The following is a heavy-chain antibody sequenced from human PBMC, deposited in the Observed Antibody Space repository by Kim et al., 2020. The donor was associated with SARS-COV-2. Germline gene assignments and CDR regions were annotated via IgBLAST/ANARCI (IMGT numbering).Heavy chain of an antibody. CDR1: GFTFSSYS. CDR3: ARLPGIAVAGPSYYYYGMDV. J-gene: IGHJ6*02. Sequence: GGSLRLSCAASGFTFSSYSMNWVRQAPGKGLEWVSSISSSSSYIYYADSVKGRFTISRDNAKNSLYLQMNSLRAEDTAVYYCARLPGIAVAGPSYYYYGMDVWGQGTTVTVSS. V-gene: IGHV3-21*01. CDR2: ISSSSSYI. D-gene: IGHD6-19*01.